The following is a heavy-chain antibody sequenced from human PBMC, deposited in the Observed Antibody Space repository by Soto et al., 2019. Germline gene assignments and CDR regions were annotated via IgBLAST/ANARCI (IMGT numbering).Heavy chain of an antibody. CDR1: VYPFPGYY. CDR2: INPNSGGT. Sequence: SWKVSCKGSVYPFPGYYMHWVRQATGQGLEWMGWINPNSGGTNYAQKFQCRVTMTRDTSISTAYMELSRLRSDDTAVYYCARDPRDSSGWEVYFYYYYGMDVWGQGTTVTLSS. J-gene: IGHJ6*02. V-gene: IGHV1-2*02. D-gene: IGHD6-19*01. CDR3: ARDPRDSSGWEVYFYYYYGMDV.